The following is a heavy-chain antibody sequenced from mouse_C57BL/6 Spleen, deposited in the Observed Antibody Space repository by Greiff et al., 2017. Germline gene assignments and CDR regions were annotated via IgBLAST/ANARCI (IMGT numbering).Heavy chain of an antibody. CDR2: IYPGSGST. CDR3: ARGDYYGSSWYFDV. Sequence: QVQLQQPGAELVKPGASVKMSCKASGYTFTSYWITWVTQRPGPGLEWIGDIYPGSGSTNYNEKFKSKATLTVDTSSSTAYMQLSSLTSEDSAVYYCARGDYYGSSWYFDVWGTGTTVTVSS. CDR1: GYTFTSYW. V-gene: IGHV1-55*01. D-gene: IGHD1-1*01. J-gene: IGHJ1*03.